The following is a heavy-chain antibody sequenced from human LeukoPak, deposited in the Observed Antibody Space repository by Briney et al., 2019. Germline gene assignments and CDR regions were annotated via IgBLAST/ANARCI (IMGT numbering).Heavy chain of an antibody. D-gene: IGHD2-2*01. CDR2: IKSKTDGGTT. V-gene: IGHV3-15*01. J-gene: IGHJ4*02. Sequence: GGSLRLSCAASGFTFSKAWMSWVRQAPGKGLEWVGRIKSKTDGGTTDYAAPVKGRFTISRDDPKNTLYLQMNSLKTEDTAVYYCTGGYCTGTSCPDYWGQGTLVTVSS. CDR1: GFTFSKAW. CDR3: TGGYCTGTSCPDY.